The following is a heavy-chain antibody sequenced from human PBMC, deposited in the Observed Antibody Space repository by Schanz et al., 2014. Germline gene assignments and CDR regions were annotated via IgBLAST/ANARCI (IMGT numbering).Heavy chain of an antibody. CDR3: AREKGHGYSGLS. CDR2: INPNSGGT. J-gene: IGHJ5*02. Sequence: QVQLVQSGAEVKKPGASVKISCKASGYTFTDYSMYWVRQAPGQGLEWMGRINPNSGGTNYAQKFQGRVTMTRDTSISTAYMDLSGLTSDDTAVYYCAREKGHGYSGLSWGQGTLLAVSS. V-gene: IGHV1-2*06. D-gene: IGHD5-12*01. CDR1: GYTFTDYS.